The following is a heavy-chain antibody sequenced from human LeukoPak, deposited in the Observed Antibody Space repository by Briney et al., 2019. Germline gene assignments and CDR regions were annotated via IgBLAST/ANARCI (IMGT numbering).Heavy chain of an antibody. Sequence: GASVTVSCKASGYTFTGYYMHWVRQAPGQGREWMGWINPNSGGTNYAQKFQGRVTMTRDTSISTAYMELSRLRSDDTAVYYCARESSSQELGYRYNDDAFDIWGQGTMVTVSS. CDR2: INPNSGGT. CDR1: GYTFTGYY. J-gene: IGHJ3*02. D-gene: IGHD3-16*02. V-gene: IGHV1-2*02. CDR3: ARESSSQELGYRYNDDAFDI.